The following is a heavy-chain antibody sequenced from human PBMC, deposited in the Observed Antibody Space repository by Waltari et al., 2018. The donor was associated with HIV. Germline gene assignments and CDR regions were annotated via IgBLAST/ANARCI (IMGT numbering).Heavy chain of an antibody. Sequence: QVQLQESGPGLVKPSETLSLTCTVSGGSISSYYWSWIRQPAGKGLEWIGRIYTSGSTNYNPTRKSRVPMSVDTSKNPFALKLSSVTAADTAVYYCARDIDTAMAFAAFDIWGQGTMVTVSS. CDR1: GGSISSYY. CDR3: ARDIDTAMAFAAFDI. CDR2: IYTSGST. J-gene: IGHJ3*02. V-gene: IGHV4-4*07. D-gene: IGHD5-18*01.